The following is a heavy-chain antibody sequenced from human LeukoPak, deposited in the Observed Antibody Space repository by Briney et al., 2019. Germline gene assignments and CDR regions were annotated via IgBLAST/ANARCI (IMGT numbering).Heavy chain of an antibody. Sequence: GRSVRLSCAASGFTSSSFGMHWVRQAPGKGLEWVAVVWYDGSNEYYADSVKGRFTISRDNSKNTLYLQMNSLRAEDTAVYYCARSTGDCSGGTCYSDFDCWGQGTLVTVSS. V-gene: IGHV3-30*19. D-gene: IGHD2-15*01. CDR2: VWYDGSNE. CDR3: ARSTGDCSGGTCYSDFDC. J-gene: IGHJ4*02. CDR1: GFTSSSFG.